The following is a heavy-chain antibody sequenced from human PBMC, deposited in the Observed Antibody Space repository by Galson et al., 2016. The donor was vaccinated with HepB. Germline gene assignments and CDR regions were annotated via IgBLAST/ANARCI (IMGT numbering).Heavy chain of an antibody. CDR2: IYWDDDT. CDR3: AHSDGAAAGTETFDY. Sequence: PALVKPTQTLTLTCTFSGFSLSTSAVGVGWIRQPPGKALEWLALIYWDDDTRYSPSLKSRLTITKGTSKNQVVLIMTNMDPVDTATYYCAHSDGAAAGTETFDYWGQGTLVTVSS. J-gene: IGHJ4*02. V-gene: IGHV2-5*02. CDR1: GFSLSTSAVG. D-gene: IGHD6-13*01.